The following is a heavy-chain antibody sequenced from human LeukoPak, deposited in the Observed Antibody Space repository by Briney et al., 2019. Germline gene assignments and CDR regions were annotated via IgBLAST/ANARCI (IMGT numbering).Heavy chain of an antibody. CDR2: IYYSGST. D-gene: IGHD1-7*01. J-gene: IGHJ6*02. CDR3: ARDNWNYGSSMDV. CDR1: GGFISSYY. V-gene: IGHV4-59*01. Sequence: SETLSLTCSVSGGFISSYYWSWIRQPPGKGLEWIGYIYYSGSTNYNPSLKSRVTISVDTSKNQFSLKLSSVTAADTAVYYCARDNWNYGSSMDVWGQGTTVTVSS.